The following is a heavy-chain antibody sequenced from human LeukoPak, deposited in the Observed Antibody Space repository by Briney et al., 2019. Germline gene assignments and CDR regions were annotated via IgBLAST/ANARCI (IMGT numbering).Heavy chain of an antibody. Sequence: PGGSLRLSCAASGFTFSDYYMSWIRQAPGKGLEWVSYISSSSSYTNYADSVKGRFTISRDNAKNSLYLQMNSLRAEDTAVYYCAREGYDSSGYYLDYWGQGTLVTVSS. CDR2: ISSSSSYT. CDR1: GFTFSDYY. D-gene: IGHD3-22*01. J-gene: IGHJ4*02. CDR3: AREGYDSSGYYLDY. V-gene: IGHV3-11*06.